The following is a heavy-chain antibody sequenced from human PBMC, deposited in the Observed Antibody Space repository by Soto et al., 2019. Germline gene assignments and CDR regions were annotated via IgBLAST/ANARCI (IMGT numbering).Heavy chain of an antibody. CDR1: GFTFSSYS. CDR3: ARETRPRGYSYGYSLDY. V-gene: IGHV3-21*01. D-gene: IGHD5-18*01. Sequence: GGSLRLSCAASGFTFSSYSMNWVRQAPGKGLEWVSSISSSSSYIYYADPVKGRFTISRDNAKNSLYLQMNSLRAEDTAVYYCARETRPRGYSYGYSLDYWGQGTLVTVSS. CDR2: ISSSSSYI. J-gene: IGHJ4*02.